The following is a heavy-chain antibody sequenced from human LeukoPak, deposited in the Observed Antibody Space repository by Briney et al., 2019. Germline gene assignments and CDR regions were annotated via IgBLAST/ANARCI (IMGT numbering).Heavy chain of an antibody. Sequence: SETLSLTCAVSGYSISSSNWWGWIRQPPGKGLEWIGYIYYSGSTYYNPSLKSRVTMSVDTSKNQFSLKLGSVTAVDTAVYYCARTLAAAGPYYFDYWGQGTLVAVSS. D-gene: IGHD6-13*01. V-gene: IGHV4-28*01. CDR1: GYSISSSNW. CDR2: IYYSGST. J-gene: IGHJ4*02. CDR3: ARTLAAAGPYYFDY.